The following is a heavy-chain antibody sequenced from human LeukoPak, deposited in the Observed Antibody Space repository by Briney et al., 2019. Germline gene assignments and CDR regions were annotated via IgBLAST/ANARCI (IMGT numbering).Heavy chain of an antibody. J-gene: IGHJ5*02. Sequence: SETLSLTCTVSGGSISSYYWSWIRQPAGKGLEWIGRIYTSGSTNYNPSLKSRVTMSVDTSKNRFSLKLSSVTAADTAVYYCARDGGYCSSTSCSAGFDPWGQGTLVTVSS. CDR1: GGSISSYY. V-gene: IGHV4-4*07. CDR2: IYTSGST. CDR3: ARDGGYCSSTSCSAGFDP. D-gene: IGHD2-2*01.